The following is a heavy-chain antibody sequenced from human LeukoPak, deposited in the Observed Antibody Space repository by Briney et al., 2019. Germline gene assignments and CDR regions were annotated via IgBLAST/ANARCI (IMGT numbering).Heavy chain of an antibody. V-gene: IGHV1-69*13. CDR3: ARGAVAGTLHFDL. D-gene: IGHD6-19*01. CDR2: IIPIFGTA. Sequence: GPSAKLSCKASGGTFTSYAISWVRHAPGQGLEYIEPIIPIFGTANYAQKFQGRVTITADESTSTAYMELSSLRSEDTAVYYCARGAVAGTLHFDLWGRGTLVTVSS. J-gene: IGHJ2*01. CDR1: GGTFTSYA.